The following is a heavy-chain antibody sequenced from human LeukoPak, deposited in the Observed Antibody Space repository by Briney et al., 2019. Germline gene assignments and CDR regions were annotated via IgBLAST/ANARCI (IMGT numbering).Heavy chain of an antibody. CDR2: IYTSGST. CDR1: GGSFSGYY. CDR3: ASNYYYDSSGYYSEYFQH. V-gene: IGHV4-59*10. D-gene: IGHD3-22*01. Sequence: SETLSLTCAVYGGSFSGYYWSWIRQPAGKGLEWIGRIYTSGSTNYNPSLKSRVTMSVDTSKNQFSLKLSSVTAADTAVYYCASNYYYDSSGYYSEYFQHWGQGTLVTVSS. J-gene: IGHJ1*01.